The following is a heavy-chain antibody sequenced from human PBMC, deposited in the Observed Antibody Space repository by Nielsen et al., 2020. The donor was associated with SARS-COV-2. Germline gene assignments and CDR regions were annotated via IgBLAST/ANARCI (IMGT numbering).Heavy chain of an antibody. D-gene: IGHD3-16*01. J-gene: IGHJ3*02. V-gene: IGHV4-30-2*01. CDR2: IYHSGRT. CDR3: ARGGRITFGGADDAFDI. CDR1: DGPISSGGYA. Sequence: SETLSLTCAVSDGPISSGGYAWSWIRQPPGKGLEWLGYIYHSGRTYYNPSLKSRVTISVDRSKNQFSLKLSSVTAADTAVYYCARGGRITFGGADDAFDIWGQGTMVTVSS.